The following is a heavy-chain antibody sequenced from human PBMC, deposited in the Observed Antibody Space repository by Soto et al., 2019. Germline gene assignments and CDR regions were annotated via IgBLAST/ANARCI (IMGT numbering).Heavy chain of an antibody. Sequence: WTWIRQPPGKGLEWMAYIFNSGTTFYNPSLTSRLSISMDTSGNHFSLELRSVTAADTAVYYCALALGPTTGLDYWGQGTLVTVSS. J-gene: IGHJ4*02. CDR3: ALALGPTTGLDY. V-gene: IGHV4-31*02. CDR2: IFNSGTT. D-gene: IGHD1-26*01.